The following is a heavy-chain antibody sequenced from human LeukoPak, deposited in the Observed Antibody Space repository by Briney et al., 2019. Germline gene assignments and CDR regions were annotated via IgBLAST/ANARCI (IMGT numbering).Heavy chain of an antibody. CDR1: GGSFSGYY. Sequence: ASGTLSLTCAVYGGSFSGYYWSWIRQPPGKGLEWIGEINHSGSTNYNPSLKSRVTISVDTSKNQFSLKLSSVTAADTAVYYCASQSSSPAGVYWGQGTLVTVSS. D-gene: IGHD6-19*01. CDR3: ASQSSSPAGVY. J-gene: IGHJ4*02. CDR2: INHSGST. V-gene: IGHV4-34*01.